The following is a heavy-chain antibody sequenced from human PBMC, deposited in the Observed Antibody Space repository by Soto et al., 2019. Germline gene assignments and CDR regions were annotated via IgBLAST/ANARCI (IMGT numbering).Heavy chain of an antibody. CDR1: GYTFTSYY. V-gene: IGHV1-8*02. CDR3: ARGGGIAAEYYGMDV. J-gene: IGHJ6*02. D-gene: IGHD6-13*01. Sequence: ASVKVSCKASGYTFTSYYMHWVRQATGQGLEWMGRMNPNSGNTGYAQKFQGRVTMTRNTSISTAYMELSSLRSEDTAVYYCARGGGIAAEYYGMDVWGQGTTVTVSS. CDR2: MNPNSGNT.